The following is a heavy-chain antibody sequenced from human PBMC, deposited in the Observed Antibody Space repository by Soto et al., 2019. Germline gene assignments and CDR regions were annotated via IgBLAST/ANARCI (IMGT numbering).Heavy chain of an antibody. Sequence: QVTLEESGPVLVKPTETLTLTCAVSGFSLSNPKMGVSWVRQSPGKALEWLAHVFSTGQKSYITSLETRLTISKDTSKSQVVLTMTNMEAVDTATYYCARMYSGNYGTNHYYAMDVWGQGTIVTVS. D-gene: IGHD1-26*01. CDR3: ARMYSGNYGTNHYYAMDV. J-gene: IGHJ6*02. CDR1: GFSLSNPKMG. V-gene: IGHV2-26*01. CDR2: VFSTGQK.